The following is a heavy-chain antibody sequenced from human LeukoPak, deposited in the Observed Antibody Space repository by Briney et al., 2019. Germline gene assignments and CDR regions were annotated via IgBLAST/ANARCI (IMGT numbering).Heavy chain of an antibody. CDR2: IYHSGST. CDR3: ARGYGGNPEAFDI. Sequence: PSETLSLTCAVSGGSISSGGYSWSWIRQPPGKGLEWIGYIYHSGSTYYNPSLKSRVTISVDRSKNQFSLKLSSVTAADTAVYYCARGYGGNPEAFDIWGQGTMVTVSS. J-gene: IGHJ3*02. CDR1: GGSISSGGYS. V-gene: IGHV4-30-2*01. D-gene: IGHD4-23*01.